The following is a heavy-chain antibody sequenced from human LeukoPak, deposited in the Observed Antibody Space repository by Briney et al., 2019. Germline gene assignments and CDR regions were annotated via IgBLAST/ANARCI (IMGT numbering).Heavy chain of an antibody. D-gene: IGHD5-18*01. Sequence: KPSETLSLTCTVSGGSISSYYWSWIRQPPGKGLEWIGYIYYSGSTNYNPSLKSRVTISVDTSQNQFSLKLSSVTAADTAVYYCARGGGYSYYYYMDVWGKGTTVTVSS. CDR2: IYYSGST. V-gene: IGHV4-59*01. J-gene: IGHJ6*03. CDR3: ARGGGYSYYYYMDV. CDR1: GGSISSYY.